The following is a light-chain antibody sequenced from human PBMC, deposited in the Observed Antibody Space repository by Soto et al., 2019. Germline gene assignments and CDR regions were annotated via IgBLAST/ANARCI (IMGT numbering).Light chain of an antibody. CDR2: TAS. Sequence: AIRMTQSPSSFSASTGDRVTITCRAIQGISSHLAWYQVKPGKAPRLLIYTASYLESGVPSRFSGSGSGTDFPLTISSLQSEECSVYYFQQYFSYPLTFVGGTKVEIK. V-gene: IGKV1-8*01. CDR1: QGISSH. CDR3: QQYFSYPLT. J-gene: IGKJ4*01.